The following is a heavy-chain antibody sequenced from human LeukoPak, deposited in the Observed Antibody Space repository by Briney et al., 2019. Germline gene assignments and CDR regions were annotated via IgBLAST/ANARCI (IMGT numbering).Heavy chain of an antibody. D-gene: IGHD3-9*01. CDR1: GYTFTGYY. Sequence: ASVKVSCKASGYTFTGYYMHWVRQAPGQGLEWMGWINPNSGGTNYAQKLQGRVTMTTDTSTSTAYMELRSLRSDDTAVYYCARGSSYFDWLGWLAGFMDVWGQGTTVTVSS. V-gene: IGHV1-2*02. J-gene: IGHJ6*02. CDR3: ARGSSYFDWLGWLAGFMDV. CDR2: INPNSGGT.